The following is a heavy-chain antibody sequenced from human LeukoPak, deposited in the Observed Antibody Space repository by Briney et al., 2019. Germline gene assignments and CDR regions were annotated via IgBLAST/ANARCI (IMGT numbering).Heavy chain of an antibody. CDR2: ISGGGGST. V-gene: IGHV3-23*01. J-gene: IGHJ5*02. CDR3: AKDFQSGNTMVRGVIITSNNWFDP. D-gene: IGHD3-10*01. Sequence: PGGSLRLSCAASGCTFSRYAMSWVRQAPGQGLEWVSAISGGGGSTYYADSVKGRFTISRDNSKNTLYLQMNSLRAEDRAVYYLAKDFQSGNTMVRGVIITSNNWFDPWGQGTLVTVSS. CDR1: GCTFSRYA.